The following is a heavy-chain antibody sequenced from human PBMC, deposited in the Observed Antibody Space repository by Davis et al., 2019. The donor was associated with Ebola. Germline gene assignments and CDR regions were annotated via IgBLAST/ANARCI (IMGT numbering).Heavy chain of an antibody. Sequence: ASVKVSCKASEYIFTNYYVHWVRQAPGQGLEWMGAIAPTGGSTIYAQKFQGRVTVTRDTSTTTVYMDLSSLRSEDTALYYCTTPGGQDSGYDVFDIWGQGTMVTVSS. CDR1: EYIFTNYY. CDR2: IAPTGGST. V-gene: IGHV1-46*03. CDR3: TTPGGQDSGYDVFDI. D-gene: IGHD5-12*01. J-gene: IGHJ3*02.